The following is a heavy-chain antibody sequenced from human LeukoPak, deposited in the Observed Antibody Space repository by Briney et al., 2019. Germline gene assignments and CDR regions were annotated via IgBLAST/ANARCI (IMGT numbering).Heavy chain of an antibody. CDR2: INNDGSST. D-gene: IGHD3-22*01. Sequence: GGSLRLSCAASGFTFSSYWMHCVRQAPGKGLAWVSRINNDGSSTRYAGSVKGRFTISRDNAKNTLYLQMNSLRAEDTAVYYCARSHYYDSSGYFSYYYGLDVWGQGTTVTVSS. J-gene: IGHJ6*02. CDR1: GFTFSSYW. V-gene: IGHV3-74*01. CDR3: ARSHYYDSSGYFSYYYGLDV.